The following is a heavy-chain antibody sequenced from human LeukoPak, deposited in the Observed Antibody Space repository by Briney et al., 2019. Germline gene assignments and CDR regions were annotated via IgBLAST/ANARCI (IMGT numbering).Heavy chain of an antibody. V-gene: IGHV3-23*01. CDR1: GFTFSSYA. CDR2: ISGSGGST. Sequence: PGGSLRLSCAASGFTFSSYATSWVRQAPGKGLEWVSAISGSGGSTYYADSVKGRFTISRDNSKNTLYLQMNSLRAEDTAVYYCAKGVRVCSSTSCLPLKYYYYGMDVWGQGTTVTVSS. J-gene: IGHJ6*02. D-gene: IGHD2-2*01. CDR3: AKGVRVCSSTSCLPLKYYYYGMDV.